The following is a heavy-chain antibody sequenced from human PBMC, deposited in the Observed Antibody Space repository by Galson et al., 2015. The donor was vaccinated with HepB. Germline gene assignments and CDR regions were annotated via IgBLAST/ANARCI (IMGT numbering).Heavy chain of an antibody. J-gene: IGHJ4*02. CDR3: ARNQYSSSPHFHY. Sequence: PPGKGLEWIGHIYHSGYTKYNPSLKRQVTISMDTSNNQFSLRLTSVTAADTAVYYCARNQYSSSPHFHYWGQGTLLTVSS. CDR2: IYHSGYT. V-gene: IGHV4-59*01. D-gene: IGHD6-6*01.